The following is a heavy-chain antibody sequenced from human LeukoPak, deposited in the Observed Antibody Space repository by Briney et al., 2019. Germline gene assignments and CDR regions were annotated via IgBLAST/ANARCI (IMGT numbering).Heavy chain of an antibody. CDR3: ASYYYDSSGYMHYGMDV. V-gene: IGHV3-21*01. CDR1: GFTFSSYS. Sequence: GGSLGLSCAASGFTFSSYSMNWVRQAPGKGLEWVSSISSSSSYIYYADSVKGRFTISRDNAKNSLYLQMNSLRAEDTAVYYCASYYYDSSGYMHYGMDVWGQGTTVTVSS. D-gene: IGHD3-22*01. J-gene: IGHJ6*02. CDR2: ISSSSSYI.